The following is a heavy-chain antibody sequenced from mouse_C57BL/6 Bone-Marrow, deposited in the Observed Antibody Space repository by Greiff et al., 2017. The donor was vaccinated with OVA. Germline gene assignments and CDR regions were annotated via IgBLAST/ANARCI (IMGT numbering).Heavy chain of an antibody. D-gene: IGHD1-1*01. J-gene: IGHJ3*01. Sequence: VQLQQPGAELVRPGSSVKLSCKASGYTFTSYWMDWVKQRPGQGLEWIGNLYPSDSETHYNQKFKDKATLTVDKSSSTAYMQLSRLTSEDSAVYYCASSYYYGSSGAYWGQGTLVTVSA. CDR1: GYTFTSYW. V-gene: IGHV1-61*01. CDR2: LYPSDSET. CDR3: ASSYYYGSSGAY.